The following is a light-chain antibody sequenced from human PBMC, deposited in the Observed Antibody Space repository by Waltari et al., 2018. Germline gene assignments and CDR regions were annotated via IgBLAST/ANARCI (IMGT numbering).Light chain of an antibody. CDR3: CSYAGTTIYVL. CDR1: SSDIGNYNL. Sequence: QSALTQPASVSGSPGPSIPISCPGTSSDIGNYNLSSCYQRQSGKAPKLMIYEVTKRPSGVSDRFSGSKSGNTASLTISGLQAEDEADYYCCSYAGTTIYVLFGGGTKLTVL. V-gene: IGLV2-23*02. J-gene: IGLJ2*01. CDR2: EVT.